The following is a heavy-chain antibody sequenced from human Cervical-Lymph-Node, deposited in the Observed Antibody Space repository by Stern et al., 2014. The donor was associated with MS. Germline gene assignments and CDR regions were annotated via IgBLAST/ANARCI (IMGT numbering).Heavy chain of an antibody. CDR1: GGSISSRSNW. CDR3: ARMMSVSGIGMDV. V-gene: IGHV4-4*02. D-gene: IGHD3-16*01. CDR2: INQSGTT. Sequence: VQLVESGPGLVKPSGTLSLTCAVSGGSISSRSNWWTWVRQPPGKGLEWIGEINQSGTTNYNPSLTSRVTISVDKYKKQFFLKVRSVTAADTAVYYCARMMSVSGIGMDVWGQGTTVTVSS. J-gene: IGHJ6*02.